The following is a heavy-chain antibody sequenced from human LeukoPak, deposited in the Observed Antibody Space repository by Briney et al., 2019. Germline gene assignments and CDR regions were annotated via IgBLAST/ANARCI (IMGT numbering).Heavy chain of an antibody. Sequence: GGSLRLSCTASGFTFSSYAMSWVRQAPEKGLEWVSAISGSGDRTYYADSVKGRFTISRDNSKNTLYLQMSSLRAEDTAVYYCARCLRLAAPFDYWGQGTLVTVSS. D-gene: IGHD2-15*01. CDR1: GFTFSSYA. V-gene: IGHV3-23*01. J-gene: IGHJ4*02. CDR2: ISGSGDRT. CDR3: ARCLRLAAPFDY.